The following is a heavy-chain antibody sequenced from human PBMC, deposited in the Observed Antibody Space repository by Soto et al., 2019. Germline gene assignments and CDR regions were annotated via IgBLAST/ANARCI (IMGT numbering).Heavy chain of an antibody. CDR3: TRGNGWYFY. V-gene: IGHV4-59*08. Sequence: QVQLQESGPGLVKPSETLSLTCTVSGGSINNYYWSWVRQPPRKGLESIGYIYYSGNTNYNPSLKSRVTISVDTSKNQFSLKLNSVAAADTAVYYCTRGNGWYFYWGQGTRVTVSS. CDR1: GGSINNYY. D-gene: IGHD6-19*01. J-gene: IGHJ4*02. CDR2: IYYSGNT.